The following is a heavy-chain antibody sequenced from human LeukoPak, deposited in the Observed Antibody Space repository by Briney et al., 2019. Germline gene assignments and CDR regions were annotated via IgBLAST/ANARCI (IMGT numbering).Heavy chain of an antibody. J-gene: IGHJ4*02. CDR3: ARDSTDRGAYYSPFDY. Sequence: ASVKVSCKALGYTFTGYYIHWVRQAPGQGLEWMGWLNPDRGGTNYGRKFQGRVTLTGDPSTSTAYMEVSRLKSDDTAVYYCARDSTDRGAYYSPFDYWGQGTLVTVSS. V-gene: IGHV1-2*02. CDR1: GYTFTGYY. CDR2: LNPDRGGT. D-gene: IGHD3-22*01.